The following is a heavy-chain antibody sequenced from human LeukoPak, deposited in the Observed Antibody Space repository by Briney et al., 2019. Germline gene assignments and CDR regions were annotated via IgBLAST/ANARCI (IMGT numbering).Heavy chain of an antibody. J-gene: IGHJ4*02. D-gene: IGHD6-13*01. V-gene: IGHV1-2*02. CDR2: INPNSGGT. CDR1: GYTFTGYY. Sequence: GASVKVSCKASGYTFTGYYMHWVRQAPGQGLEWMGWINPNSGGTNYAQKFQGRVTMTRDTSISTAYMELSRLRSDDTAVYYCAGLSYSSSWYFDYWGQGTLVTVSS. CDR3: AGLSYSSSWYFDY.